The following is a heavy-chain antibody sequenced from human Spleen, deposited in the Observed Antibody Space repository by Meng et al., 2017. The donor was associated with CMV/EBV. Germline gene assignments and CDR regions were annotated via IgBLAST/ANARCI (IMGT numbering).Heavy chain of an antibody. CDR2: ISYTGST. D-gene: IGHD3-3*01. Sequence: TCTVSGGSVISGGDYWSWNRQHPGKGLEWIGYISYTGSTYYNPSLKSRVIMSVDTSQNQYSLNLRSVTAADTALYYCARVRALESEDYWGPGTLVPSPQ. V-gene: IGHV4-31*03. CDR3: ARVRALESEDY. CDR1: GGSVISGGDY. J-gene: IGHJ4*02.